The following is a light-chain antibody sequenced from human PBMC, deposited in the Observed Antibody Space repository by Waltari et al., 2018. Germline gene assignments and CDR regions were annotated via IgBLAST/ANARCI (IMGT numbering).Light chain of an antibody. Sequence: QSALTPPASVSGSPGQSITISCTGTSSAVGFYILVSWYQQHPGKAPELVVYEVISRPSGVSNRFSGSKSGNTASLTISGLQAEDEADYYCCSYAGRNIWVFGGGTKLTVL. CDR3: CSYAGRNIWV. V-gene: IGLV2-23*02. J-gene: IGLJ3*02. CDR1: SSAVGFYIL. CDR2: EVI.